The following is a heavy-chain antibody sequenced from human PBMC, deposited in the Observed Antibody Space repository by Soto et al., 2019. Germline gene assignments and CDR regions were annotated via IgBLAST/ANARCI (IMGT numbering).Heavy chain of an antibody. CDR3: AKAGPSYYYSMDV. CDR2: ISGSGRTI. J-gene: IGHJ6*02. V-gene: IGHV3-23*01. CDR1: GLDFSSEV. Sequence: PGGSLRLSCAASGLDFSSEVMCWVRQAPGKGLEWVSSISGSGRTIYHADSMRGRFAISRDNSKNSLYLQLNNLRVDDTAVYYCAKAGPSYYYSMDVWGQGAPVTVFS.